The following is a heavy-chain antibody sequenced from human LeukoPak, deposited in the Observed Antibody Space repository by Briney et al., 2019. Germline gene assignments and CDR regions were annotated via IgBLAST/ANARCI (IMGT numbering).Heavy chain of an antibody. CDR2: ISSSSSYI. Sequence: GGSLRPSCAASGFTFSSYSMNWVRQAPGKGLEWVSSISSSSSYIYYADSVRGRLTMSRDNAKNSLYLQMNSLRAEDTAVYYCARVLEAASFDYWGQGTPVTVSS. CDR3: ARVLEAASFDY. V-gene: IGHV3-21*01. CDR1: GFTFSSYS. D-gene: IGHD6-13*01. J-gene: IGHJ4*02.